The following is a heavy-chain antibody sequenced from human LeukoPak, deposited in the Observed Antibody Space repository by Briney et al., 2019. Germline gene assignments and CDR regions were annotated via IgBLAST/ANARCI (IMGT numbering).Heavy chain of an antibody. J-gene: IGHJ4*02. CDR3: AKEYCGGDCYDDYFDY. CDR2: ISSGGSTI. V-gene: IGHV3-48*03. CDR1: GFTFSSYE. D-gene: IGHD2-21*02. Sequence: GGSLRLSCAASGFTFSSYEMNWVRQAPGKGLEWVSYISSGGSTIYYADSVKGRFTISRDNSKNTLYMQMNSLRAEDTAVYYCAKEYCGGDCYDDYFDYWGQGTLVTVSS.